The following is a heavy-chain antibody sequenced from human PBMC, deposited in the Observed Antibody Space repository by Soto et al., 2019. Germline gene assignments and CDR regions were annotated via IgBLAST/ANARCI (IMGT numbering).Heavy chain of an antibody. D-gene: IGHD2-2*01. V-gene: IGHV1-18*04. Sequence: QVQLVQSGTEVKEPGASVKVSCKASGYTFTRYGISWVRQAPGQGLEWMASTSTNNDNTNYVEKVQGRVTLTRDTATGTASMELRSLRSDDTAVYYCARDERGTCPGTHCYYFDYWGQGTLVTVSS. J-gene: IGHJ4*02. CDR3: ARDERGTCPGTHCYYFDY. CDR2: TSTNNDNT. CDR1: GYTFTRYG.